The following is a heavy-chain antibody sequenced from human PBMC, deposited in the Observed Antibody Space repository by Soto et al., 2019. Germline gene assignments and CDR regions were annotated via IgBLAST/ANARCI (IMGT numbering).Heavy chain of an antibody. CDR1: GFTFSRYG. CDR3: ARDPSEGRVGNWFES. CDR2: ISSSTSYV. V-gene: IGHV3-21*06. J-gene: IGHJ5*01. Sequence: EVQLVESGGGLVKPGGSLRLSCAASGFTFSRYGMNWLRQAPGKGLEWVASISSSTSYVYYADSVKGRFSTSRDNAKNILYLEMYALRTEDTAVYYCARDPSEGRVGNWFESCGQGTLVTVSS. D-gene: IGHD2-2*01.